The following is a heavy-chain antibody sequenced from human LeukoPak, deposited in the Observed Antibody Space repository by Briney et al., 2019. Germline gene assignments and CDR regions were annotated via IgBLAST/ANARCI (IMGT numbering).Heavy chain of an antibody. V-gene: IGHV1-2*02. CDR3: ARDLGWFGEFDNWFDP. CDR1: GYTFTGYY. D-gene: IGHD3-10*01. J-gene: IGHJ5*02. Sequence: ASVKVSCKASGYTFTGYYMHWVRQAPGQGLEWMGWINPNSGGTNYAQEFQGRVTMTRDTSISTAYMELSRLRSDDTAVYYCARDLGWFGEFDNWFDPWGQGTLVTVSS. CDR2: INPNSGGT.